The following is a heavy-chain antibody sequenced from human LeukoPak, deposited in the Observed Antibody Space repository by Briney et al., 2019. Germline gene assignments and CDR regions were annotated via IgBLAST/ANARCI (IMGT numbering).Heavy chain of an antibody. D-gene: IGHD5-24*01. Sequence: GGSQRLSCAASGFTFSSYWMHWVRQVPGKGLVWVSRINSDGSTTNYADSVGGRFTISRDNAKTTLYLQMNSLRAEDTAVYYCASGARDGYKYTLDYWGQGILVTGSS. V-gene: IGHV3-74*01. J-gene: IGHJ4*02. CDR3: ASGARDGYKYTLDY. CDR1: GFTFSSYW. CDR2: INSDGSTT.